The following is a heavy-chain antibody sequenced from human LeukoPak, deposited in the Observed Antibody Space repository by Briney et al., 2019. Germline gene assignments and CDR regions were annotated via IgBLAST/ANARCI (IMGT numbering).Heavy chain of an antibody. J-gene: IGHJ3*02. CDR1: RYTFTGYY. CDR2: INPNSGGT. Sequence: SDQLSCMASRYTFTGYYMHWVRLAPGQGLEWLGLINPNSGGTNYAQKFQGRVTMTRDTSISTAYMELSRLRSDDTAVYYCARDQGQWLVENAFDIWGQGTMVTVSS. CDR3: ARDQGQWLVENAFDI. D-gene: IGHD6-19*01. V-gene: IGHV1-2*02.